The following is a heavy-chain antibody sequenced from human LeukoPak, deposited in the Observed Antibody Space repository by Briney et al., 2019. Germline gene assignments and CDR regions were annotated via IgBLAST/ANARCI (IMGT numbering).Heavy chain of an antibody. V-gene: IGHV3-7*01. CDR3: ARHNMGYFDY. Sequence: GGSLRLSCAASRFTFSRYWMSWVRQAPGKGLEWVANIKEDGSEKYYVDSVKGRFTIPRDNAKNSLYLQMNSLRAEDTAVYYCARHNMGYFDYWGQGTLVTVSS. D-gene: IGHD3-10*01. CDR1: RFTFSRYW. J-gene: IGHJ4*02. CDR2: IKEDGSEK.